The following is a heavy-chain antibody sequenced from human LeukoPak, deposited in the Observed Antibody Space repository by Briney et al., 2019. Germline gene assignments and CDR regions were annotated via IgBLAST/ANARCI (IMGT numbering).Heavy chain of an antibody. J-gene: IGHJ4*02. CDR2: INPNSGGT. V-gene: IGHV1-2*06. D-gene: IGHD2-15*01. CDR1: GYTFTGYY. Sequence: ASVKVSCKASGYTFTGYYMHWVRQAPGQGLEEMGRINPNSGGTNYAQKFQGRVTMTRDTSISTAYMELSRLRSDDTAVYYCARASSATFHFDYWGQGTLVSASS. CDR3: ARASSATFHFDY.